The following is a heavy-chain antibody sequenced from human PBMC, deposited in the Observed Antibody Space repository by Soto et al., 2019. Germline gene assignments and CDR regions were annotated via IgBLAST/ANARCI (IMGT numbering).Heavy chain of an antibody. J-gene: IGHJ4*02. CDR1: GGSIRSSTYY. V-gene: IGHV4-39*01. D-gene: IGHD4-17*01. CDR2: IYYSGTT. CDR3: ARRYGNYVVGYYFAC. Sequence: SETLSLTCTVSGGSIRSSTYYWGWIRQPPGKGLEWIGSIYYSGTTYYNPSLKSRVTISVDTSKNQFSLKLSSVTAADTAVYYCARRYGNYVVGYYFACWGQGTLVTVSS.